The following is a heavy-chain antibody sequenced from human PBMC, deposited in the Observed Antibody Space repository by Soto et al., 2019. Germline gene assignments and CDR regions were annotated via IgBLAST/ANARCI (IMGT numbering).Heavy chain of an antibody. CDR1: GYTFTSYA. CDR2: INAGNGNT. Sequence: ASVKVSCKASGYTFTSYAMHWVRQAPGQRLEWMGWINAGNGNTKYSQKFQGRVTITRDTSASTAYMELSSLRSEDTAVYYCARDSIAYCGGDCYRGGFDSWGQGTLVTVSS. V-gene: IGHV1-3*01. D-gene: IGHD2-21*02. CDR3: ARDSIAYCGGDCYRGGFDS. J-gene: IGHJ4*02.